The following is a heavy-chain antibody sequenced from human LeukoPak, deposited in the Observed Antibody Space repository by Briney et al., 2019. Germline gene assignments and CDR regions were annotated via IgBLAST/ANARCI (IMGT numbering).Heavy chain of an antibody. V-gene: IGHV3-49*04. CDR2: IRCKAYGGTT. Sequence: GGSLRLSCAASGFTFSSYWMSWVRQAPGKGLEWVGFIRCKAYGGTTEYAASVKGRFTISRDDSKSIAYLQMNSLKTEDTAVYYCTPEDPGFGELLTIDYWGQGTLVTVSS. J-gene: IGHJ4*02. D-gene: IGHD3-10*01. CDR1: GFTFSSYW. CDR3: TPEDPGFGELLTIDY.